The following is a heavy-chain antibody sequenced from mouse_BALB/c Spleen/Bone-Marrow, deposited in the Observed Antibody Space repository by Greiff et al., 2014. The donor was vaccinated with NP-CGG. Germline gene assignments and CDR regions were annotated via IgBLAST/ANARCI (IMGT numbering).Heavy chain of an antibody. V-gene: IGHV7-3*02. CDR3: ARDENYDIYWYFDV. CDR1: GFTFTDYY. CDR2: IRNKANGYTT. Sequence: EVQLVESGGGLVQPGGSLRLSCATSGFTFTDYYMSWVRQTPGKPLEWLGFIRNKANGYTTDYSVSVKGRFTISRDNSQSILYLQMNTLRAEDSATYYCARDENYDIYWYFDVWGAGTTVTVSS. J-gene: IGHJ1*01. D-gene: IGHD1-1*01.